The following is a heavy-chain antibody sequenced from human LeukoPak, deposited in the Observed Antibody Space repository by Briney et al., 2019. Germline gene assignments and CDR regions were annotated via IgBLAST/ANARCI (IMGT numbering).Heavy chain of an antibody. V-gene: IGHV3-43*02. Sequence: GGSLRLSCAASGFTFDDYAMHWVRQAPGKGLEWVSLISGDGGSTYYADSVKGRFTISRDNSKNSLYLQMNSLRTEDTALYYGAKDLDSSGYFFQHWGQGTLVTVSS. CDR1: GFTFDDYA. J-gene: IGHJ1*01. CDR2: ISGDGGST. D-gene: IGHD6-19*01. CDR3: AKDLDSSGYFFQH.